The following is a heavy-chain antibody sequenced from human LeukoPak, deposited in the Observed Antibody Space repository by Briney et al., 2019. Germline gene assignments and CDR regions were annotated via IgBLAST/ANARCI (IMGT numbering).Heavy chain of an antibody. CDR3: ARAIASTGTQYSYYYMDV. CDR2: ISAYNGNT. V-gene: IGHV1-18*01. CDR1: GYTFTNYG. D-gene: IGHD6-13*01. J-gene: IGHJ6*03. Sequence: ASVRVSCKASGYTFTNYGISWVRQAPGQGLEWMGWISAYNGNTNYPQRLQGRVTMTTDTSTSTAYMDLRSLRSDDTAVYYCARAIASTGTQYSYYYMDVWGKGTTVTVSS.